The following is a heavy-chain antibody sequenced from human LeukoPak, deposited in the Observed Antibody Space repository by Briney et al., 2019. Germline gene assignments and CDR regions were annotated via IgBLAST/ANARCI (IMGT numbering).Heavy chain of an antibody. Sequence: GGSLRLSCVVSGFTFSRSTMTWVRQAPGKGPEWVAKMKEDGTEIHYVDSVKGRFTISRDNAKNSLYLQMNSLRVEDTAVYYCATGGAPGGRFENWGQGMLVTVSS. CDR2: MKEDGTEI. D-gene: IGHD1-26*01. CDR1: GFTFSRST. J-gene: IGHJ4*02. CDR3: ATGGAPGGRFEN. V-gene: IGHV3-7*01.